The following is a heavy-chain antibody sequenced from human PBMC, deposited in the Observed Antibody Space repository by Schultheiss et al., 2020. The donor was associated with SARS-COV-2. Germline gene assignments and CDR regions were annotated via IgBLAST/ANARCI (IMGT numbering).Heavy chain of an antibody. CDR1: GDSISSGGYY. Sequence: SETLSLTCTVSGDSISSGGYYWSWIRQHPGKGLEWIGYIYYSGSTYYNPSLKSLVTISVDTSKNQFSLKLSSVTAADTAVYYCARSSKLSGGAFDIWGQGTMVTVSS. J-gene: IGHJ3*02. CDR2: IYYSGST. CDR3: ARSSKLSGGAFDI. V-gene: IGHV4-31*01. D-gene: IGHD1-26*01.